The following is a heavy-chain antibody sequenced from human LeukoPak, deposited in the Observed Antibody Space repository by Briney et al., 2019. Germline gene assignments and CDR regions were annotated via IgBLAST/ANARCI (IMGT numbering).Heavy chain of an antibody. V-gene: IGHV3-30*04. Sequence: GRSLRLSCAASGFTFSSYAMHWVRQAPGKGLEWVAVISYDGSNKYYADSVKGRFTISRDNSKNTLYLQMNRLRAEDTAVYYCASKLDDSSGYWGQGTLVTVSS. CDR3: ASKLDDSSGY. CDR1: GFTFSSYA. J-gene: IGHJ4*02. D-gene: IGHD3-22*01. CDR2: ISYDGSNK.